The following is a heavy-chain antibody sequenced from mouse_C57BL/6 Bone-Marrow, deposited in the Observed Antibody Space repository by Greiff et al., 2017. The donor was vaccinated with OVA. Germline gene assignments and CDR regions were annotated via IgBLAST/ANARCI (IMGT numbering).Heavy chain of an antibody. V-gene: IGHV5-16*01. J-gene: IGHJ4*01. Sequence: EVKVVESEGGLVQPGRSMKLSCTASGFTFSDYYMAWVRQVPEKGLEWVANINYDGSSTYYLDSLKSRFIISRDNAKNILYLQMSSLKSEDTATYYCASYYGSSPLYYAMDYWGQGTSVTVSS. D-gene: IGHD1-1*01. CDR2: INYDGSST. CDR3: ASYYGSSPLYYAMDY. CDR1: GFTFSDYY.